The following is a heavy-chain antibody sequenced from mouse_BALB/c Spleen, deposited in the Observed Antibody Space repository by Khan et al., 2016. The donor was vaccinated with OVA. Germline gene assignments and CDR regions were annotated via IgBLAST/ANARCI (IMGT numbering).Heavy chain of an antibody. Sequence: QVQLKESGPGLVAPSQSLSITCTVSGFSLTGYGVNWVRQPPGKGLEWLGMIWGDGSTDYNSALKSRLNLSKDNSKSHVFLKMNSLQTDDTARYYGARAYYGNYSEAMDYWGQGTSVTVSS. CDR1: GFSLTGYG. V-gene: IGHV2-6-7*01. J-gene: IGHJ4*01. CDR2: IWGDGST. D-gene: IGHD2-10*01. CDR3: ARAYYGNYSEAMDY.